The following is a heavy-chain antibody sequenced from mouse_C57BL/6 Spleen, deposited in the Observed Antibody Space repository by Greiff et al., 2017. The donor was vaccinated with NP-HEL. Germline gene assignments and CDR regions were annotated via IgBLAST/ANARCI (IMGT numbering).Heavy chain of an antibody. Sequence: EVKLMESGPGPVKPSQSLSLTCSVTGYSITSGYYWNWIRQFPGNKLEWMGYISYDGSNNYNPSLKNRISITRDTSKNQFFLKLNSVTTEDTATYYCASGGFYDYDEGFAYWGQGTLVTVSA. CDR3: ASGGFYDYDEGFAY. D-gene: IGHD2-4*01. CDR1: GYSITSGYY. CDR2: ISYDGSN. J-gene: IGHJ3*01. V-gene: IGHV3-6*01.